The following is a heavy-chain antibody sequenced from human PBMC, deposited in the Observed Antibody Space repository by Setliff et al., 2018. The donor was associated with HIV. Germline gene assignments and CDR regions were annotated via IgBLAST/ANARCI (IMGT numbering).Heavy chain of an antibody. D-gene: IGHD3-9*01. CDR2: ISYDGSNK. CDR3: AWGILTGYLYYSDY. CDR1: GFTFSSYA. Sequence: GGSLRLSCAASGFTFSSYAMHWVRQAPGKGLEWVAVISYDGSNKYYADSVRGRFTISRDNSKNTLYLQMNSLRAEDTAVYYCAWGILTGYLYYSDYWGQGSLVTVSS. V-gene: IGHV3-30*04. J-gene: IGHJ4*02.